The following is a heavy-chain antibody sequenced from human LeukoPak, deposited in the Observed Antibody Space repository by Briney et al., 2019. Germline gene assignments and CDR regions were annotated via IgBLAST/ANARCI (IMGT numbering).Heavy chain of an antibody. D-gene: IGHD6-13*01. J-gene: IGHJ4*02. CDR3: ARVRWCSSWYYFDY. CDR1: GFTFSVYS. Sequence: QPGGFLRLSCAASGFTFSVYSMSWVRQAPGKGLEWVANIKKDGNEKYYVDFVRGRFTISRDNAKNSLYLQINSLRAEDTAVYYCARVRWCSSWYYFDYWGQGTLVTVSS. V-gene: IGHV3-7*01. CDR2: IKKDGNEK.